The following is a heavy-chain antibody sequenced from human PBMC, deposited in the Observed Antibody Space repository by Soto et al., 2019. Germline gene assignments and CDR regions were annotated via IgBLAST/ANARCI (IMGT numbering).Heavy chain of an antibody. D-gene: IGHD3-10*01. J-gene: IGHJ6*02. CDR1: GFTFSSYS. V-gene: IGHV3-48*02. CDR3: AREGYYGSGGDYYYYYGMDV. Sequence: EVQLVESGGGLVQPGGSLRLSCAASGFTFSSYSMNWVRQAPGKGLEWVSYISSSSSTIYYADSVKGRFTISRDNAKNSLYLQINSMRDEDTAVYYCAREGYYGSGGDYYYYYGMDVWGQGTTVIVSS. CDR2: ISSSSSTI.